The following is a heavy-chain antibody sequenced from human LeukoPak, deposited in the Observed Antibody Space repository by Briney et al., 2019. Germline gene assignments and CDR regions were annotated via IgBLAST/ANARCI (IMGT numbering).Heavy chain of an antibody. V-gene: IGHV4-30-2*01. CDR1: GGYISSGGYS. CDR3: ARGNYDSSNYYPLFDY. D-gene: IGHD3-22*01. J-gene: IGHJ4*02. CDR2: IYHSGST. Sequence: SQTLSLTCAVSGGYISSGGYSWSWIRQPPGKGLEWIGYIYHSGSTYYNPSLKSRVTILVDRSKNQFSLKLSSVTAADTAVYYCARGNYDSSNYYPLFDYWGQGTLVTVSS.